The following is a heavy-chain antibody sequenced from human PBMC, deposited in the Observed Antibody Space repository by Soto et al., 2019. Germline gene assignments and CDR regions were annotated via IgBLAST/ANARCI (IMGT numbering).Heavy chain of an antibody. CDR2: IGGSGHST. D-gene: IGHD3-10*01. CDR1: RFAFSSYA. V-gene: IGHV3-23*01. Sequence: EVQLLESGGGLVQPGGSLRLSCATSRFAFSSYAMSWVRQAPGKGLEWVSAIGGSGHSTFYADSVRGRFTISRDNSKNTLYLQMDSLRAEDKAFYYCAKGLSGSGAYNCFDPWGQGTLVTVSS. J-gene: IGHJ5*02. CDR3: AKGLSGSGAYNCFDP.